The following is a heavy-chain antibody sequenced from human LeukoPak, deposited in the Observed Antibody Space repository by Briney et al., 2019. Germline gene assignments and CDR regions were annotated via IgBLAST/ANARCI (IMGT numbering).Heavy chain of an antibody. CDR1: GVTLSNYG. CDR3: AKRGVVIRVFLVGFHKEAYYFDS. CDR2: LSGSGGGT. Sequence: PGGSLTLSCAVSGVTLSNYGMSLVRQAPGKGLEWVAGLSGSGGGTNYADSVQGRFTISRDNPKNTLYLQMNSLRAEDTAVYFCAKRGVVIRVFLVGFHKEAYYFDSWGQGALVTVSS. D-gene: IGHD3-10*01. J-gene: IGHJ4*02. V-gene: IGHV3-23*01.